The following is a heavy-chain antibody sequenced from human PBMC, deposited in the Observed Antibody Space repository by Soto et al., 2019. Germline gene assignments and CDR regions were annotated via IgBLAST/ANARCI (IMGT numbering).Heavy chain of an antibody. CDR1: GFTFSDYY. CDR3: ARDGVTTPGPFDY. CDR2: ISSSSSYT. J-gene: IGHJ4*02. D-gene: IGHD3-22*01. V-gene: IGHV3-11*06. Sequence: GGSLRLSCAASGFTFSDYYMSWIRQAPGKGLGWVSYISSSSSYTSYADSVKGRFTISRDNAKNSLYLQMNSLSAEDTAVYYCARDGVTTPGPFDYWGQGTLVTVSS.